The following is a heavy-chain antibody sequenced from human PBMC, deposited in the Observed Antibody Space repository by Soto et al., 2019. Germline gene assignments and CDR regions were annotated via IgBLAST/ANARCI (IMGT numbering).Heavy chain of an antibody. V-gene: IGHV3-23*01. D-gene: IGHD2-8*01. CDR3: AKDRMNHNGVWDPFDV. CDR1: GFTFSTYA. Sequence: EVKLLESGGDLLQPGGSLRLSCAASGFTFSTYAMSWVRQAPGKGLEWVSSIGSGPDDSDSADSVKGRFIISRDNSKNIVSLQMESLRAEDTAIYYCAKDRMNHNGVWDPFDVWGQGTVVTVSS. J-gene: IGHJ3*01. CDR2: IGSGPDDS.